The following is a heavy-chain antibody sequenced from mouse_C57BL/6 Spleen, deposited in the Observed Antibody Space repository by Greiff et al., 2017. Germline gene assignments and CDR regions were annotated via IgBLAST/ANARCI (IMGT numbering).Heavy chain of an antibody. CDR3: ARLSYDCESYFGY. D-gene: IGHD2-4*01. Sequence: EVKLVESGGGLVKPGASLKLSCAASGFTFSDYGMHWVRQAPEKGLEWVAYISSGSSTTYYADTVKGRFTIARDNAKNTLFLQMTSLTSEDTAMYYCARLSYDCESYFGYWGQGTTLTVSS. V-gene: IGHV5-17*01. J-gene: IGHJ2*01. CDR2: ISSGSSTT. CDR1: GFTFSDYG.